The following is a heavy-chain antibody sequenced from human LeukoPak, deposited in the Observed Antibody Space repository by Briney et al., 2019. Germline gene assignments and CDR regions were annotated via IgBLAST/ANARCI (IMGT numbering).Heavy chain of an antibody. CDR2: ISSDGSNK. J-gene: IGHJ4*02. CDR1: GFTFSSYD. D-gene: IGHD2-15*01. CDR3: AKDDIVVVVAAGTPDY. Sequence: GGSLRLSCAASGFTFSSYDMHWIRQAPGKGLEWVAFISSDGSNKYYADSVKGRFTISRDNSKNTLYLQMNSLRAEDTAVYYCAKDDIVVVVAAGTPDYWGQGTLVTVSS. V-gene: IGHV3-30*02.